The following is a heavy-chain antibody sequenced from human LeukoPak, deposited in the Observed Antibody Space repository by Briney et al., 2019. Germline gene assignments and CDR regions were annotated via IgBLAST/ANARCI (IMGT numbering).Heavy chain of an antibody. Sequence: SVKVSCKASGGTFSSYAISWMRQAPGQGLEWMGGIIPIFGTANYAQKFQGRVTITADESTSTAYMELSSLRSEDTAVYYCARVTGRIAAAGTFDYWGQGTLVTVSS. J-gene: IGHJ4*02. CDR2: IIPIFGTA. CDR3: ARVTGRIAAAGTFDY. CDR1: GGTFSSYA. V-gene: IGHV1-69*13. D-gene: IGHD6-13*01.